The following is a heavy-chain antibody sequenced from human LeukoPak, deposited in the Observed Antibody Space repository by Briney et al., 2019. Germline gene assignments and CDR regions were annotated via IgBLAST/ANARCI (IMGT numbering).Heavy chain of an antibody. CDR3: AKDPGSGSYDY. Sequence: GRSLRLPCAASGFTFSSYAMHWVRQAPGKGLEWVSAISGSGGSTYYADSVKGRFTISRDNSKNTLYLQMNSLRAEDTAVYYCAKDPGSGSYDYWGQGTLVTVFS. J-gene: IGHJ4*02. V-gene: IGHV3-23*01. D-gene: IGHD1-26*01. CDR1: GFTFSSYA. CDR2: ISGSGGST.